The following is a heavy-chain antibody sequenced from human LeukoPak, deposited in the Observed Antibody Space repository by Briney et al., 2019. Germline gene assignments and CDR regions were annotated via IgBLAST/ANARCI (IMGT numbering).Heavy chain of an antibody. V-gene: IGHV3-74*01. CDR1: GFTFSSYW. CDR2: INSDGSST. D-gene: IGHD3-3*01. Sequence: PGGSLRLSCAASGFTFSSYWMHWVRQAPGKGLVWVSRINSDGSSTSYADSVKGRFTISRDNAKNSLFLQMNSLRAEDTAVYYCARDWRGLLIHRRGFDYWGQGTLVTVSS. J-gene: IGHJ4*02. CDR3: ARDWRGLLIHRRGFDY.